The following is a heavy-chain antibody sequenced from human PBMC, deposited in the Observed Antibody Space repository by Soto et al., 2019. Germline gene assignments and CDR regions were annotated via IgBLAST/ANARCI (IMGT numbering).Heavy chain of an antibody. J-gene: IGHJ4*02. V-gene: IGHV3-7*05. Sequence: GGSLRLSCAASGFTFSSYWMSWVRQAPGKGLEWVANIKQDGSEKYYVDSVKGRFTISRDNAKNSLYLQMNSLRAEDTAMYYCARRDLYRAIDRTIFDYWGQGTLVTVSS. D-gene: IGHD1-7*01. CDR3: ARRDLYRAIDRTIFDY. CDR2: IKQDGSEK. CDR1: GFTFSSYW.